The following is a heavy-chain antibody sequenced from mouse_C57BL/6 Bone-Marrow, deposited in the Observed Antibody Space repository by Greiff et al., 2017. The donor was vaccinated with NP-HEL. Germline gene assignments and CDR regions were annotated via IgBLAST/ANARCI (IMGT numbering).Heavy chain of an antibody. CDR3: ASERCLRYYFDY. CDR2: IWGVGST. CDR1: GFSLTSYG. J-gene: IGHJ2*01. Sequence: VMLVESGPGLVAPSQSLSITCTVSGFSLTSYGVDWVRQSPGKGLEWLGVIWGVGSTNYNSALKSRLSISKDNSKSQVFLKMNSLQTDNTAMYYCASERCLRYYFDYWGQGTTLTVSS. V-gene: IGHV2-6*01.